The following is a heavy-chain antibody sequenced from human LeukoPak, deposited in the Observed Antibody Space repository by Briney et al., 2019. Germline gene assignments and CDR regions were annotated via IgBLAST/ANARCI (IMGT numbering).Heavy chain of an antibody. V-gene: IGHV3-11*01. Sequence: GGSLRLSCAASGFTFSDYYMSWIRQAPGKGLEWLSYISSSATNIYYADSVKGRFTISRDNARNSLYLQMDSLRAEDTAVYYCARDRRGGSPTNWFDPWGQGTLVTVSS. J-gene: IGHJ5*02. CDR3: ARDRRGGSPTNWFDP. D-gene: IGHD2-15*01. CDR2: ISSSATNI. CDR1: GFTFSDYY.